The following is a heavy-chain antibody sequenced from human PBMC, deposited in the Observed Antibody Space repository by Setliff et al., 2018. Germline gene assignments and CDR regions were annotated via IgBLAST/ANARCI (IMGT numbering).Heavy chain of an antibody. CDR2: IYSSGST. Sequence: LSLTCTVSGGSISSGDYYWSWIRQPPGKGLEWIGYIYSSGSTYYNPSLKSRVSISVDTSKNQFSLKLSSVTAADTAVYYCARIPASLYYFDYWGQGTLVTVSS. D-gene: IGHD2-2*01. J-gene: IGHJ4*02. CDR1: GGSISSGDYY. V-gene: IGHV4-30-4*08. CDR3: ARIPASLYYFDY.